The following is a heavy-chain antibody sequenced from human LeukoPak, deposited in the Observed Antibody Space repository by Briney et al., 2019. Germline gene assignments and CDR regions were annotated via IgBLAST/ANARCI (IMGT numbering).Heavy chain of an antibody. D-gene: IGHD3-10*01. CDR2: ISGSGGST. V-gene: IGHV3-23*01. CDR3: AKGTYGSGSYYNYYYYGMDV. CDR1: GFTFSSYA. Sequence: GSLRLSCAASGFTFSSYAMSWVRQAPGKGLEWVSAISGSGGSTYYADSVKGRFTISRDNSKNTLYPQMNSLRAEDTAVYYCAKGTYGSGSYYNYYYYGMDVWGQGTTVTVSS. J-gene: IGHJ6*02.